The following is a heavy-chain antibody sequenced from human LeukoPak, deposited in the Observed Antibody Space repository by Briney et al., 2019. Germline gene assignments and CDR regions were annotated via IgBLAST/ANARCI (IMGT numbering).Heavy chain of an antibody. V-gene: IGHV4-34*01. J-gene: IGHJ4*02. CDR2: TNHSGST. Sequence: PSETLSLTCAVYGGSFSGYYWSWIRQPPGKGLEWIGETNHSGSTNYNPSLKSRVTISVDTSKNQFSLKLSSVTAADTAVYYCARAYSSSSYFDYWGQGTLVTVSS. D-gene: IGHD6-6*01. CDR1: GGSFSGYY. CDR3: ARAYSSSSYFDY.